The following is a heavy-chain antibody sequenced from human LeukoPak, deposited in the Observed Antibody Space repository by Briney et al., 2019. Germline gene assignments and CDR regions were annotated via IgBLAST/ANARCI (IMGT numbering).Heavy chain of an antibody. CDR1: GFSFSSYP. V-gene: IGHV3-30*04. CDR2: ISYDGSNE. D-gene: IGHD2-8*01. CDR3: ARRLTSGLFDY. Sequence: GGSLRLSCTASGFSFSSYPIHWVRQAPGKGLEWVSLISYDGSNEYYADSVKGRFTISRDNSKNTLYLQMNSLRSEDAALYYCARRLTSGLFDYWGQGTLVTVSS. J-gene: IGHJ4*02.